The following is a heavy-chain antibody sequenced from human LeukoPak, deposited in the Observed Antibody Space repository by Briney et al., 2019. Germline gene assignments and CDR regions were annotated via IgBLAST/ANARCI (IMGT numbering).Heavy chain of an antibody. D-gene: IGHD5-12*01. V-gene: IGHV3-30-3*01. J-gene: IGHJ4*02. Sequence: GGSLRLSCAASGFTFSVYAMHWVRQAPGKGLEWVAVISYDGSNKYYADSVRGQFTISRDNSKNTLYLQMNSLRAEDTAVYYCAREFTVANHPRFDYWGQGTLVTVSS. CDR3: AREFTVANHPRFDY. CDR2: ISYDGSNK. CDR1: GFTFSVYA.